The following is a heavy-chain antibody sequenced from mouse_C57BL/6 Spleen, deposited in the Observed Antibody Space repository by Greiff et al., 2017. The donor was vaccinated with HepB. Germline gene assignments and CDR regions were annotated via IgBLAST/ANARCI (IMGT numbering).Heavy chain of an antibody. CDR1: GYTFTSYG. J-gene: IGHJ2*01. V-gene: IGHV1-81*01. CDR3: ALYDSYYFDY. D-gene: IGHD2-3*01. CDR2: IYPRSGNT. Sequence: QVQLKESGAELARPGASVKLSCKASGYTFTSYGISWVKQRTGQGLEWIGEIYPRSGNTYYNEKFKGKATLTADKSSSTAYMELRSLTSEDSAVYFCALYDSYYFDYWGQGTTLTVSS.